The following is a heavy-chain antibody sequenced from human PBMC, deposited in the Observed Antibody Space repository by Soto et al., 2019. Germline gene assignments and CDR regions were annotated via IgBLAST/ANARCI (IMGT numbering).Heavy chain of an antibody. CDR2: IYYSGST. Sequence: PSETLSLTCTVSGGSISSGGYYWSWIRQHPGKGLEWIGYIYYSGSTYYNPSLKSRVTISVDTSKNQFSLKLSSVTAADTAVYYCARAPTWDYVWGSYRYYFDYWGQGTLVTVSS. J-gene: IGHJ4*02. CDR3: ARAPTWDYVWGSYRYYFDY. CDR1: GGSISSGGYY. V-gene: IGHV4-31*03. D-gene: IGHD3-16*02.